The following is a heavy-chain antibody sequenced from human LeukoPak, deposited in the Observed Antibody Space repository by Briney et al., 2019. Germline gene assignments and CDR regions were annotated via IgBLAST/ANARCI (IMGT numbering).Heavy chain of an antibody. J-gene: IGHJ6*03. Sequence: GESLKISCKGSGYSFTSYWNGWVRQMPGKGLEWMGIIYPGDSDTRYSPSFQGQVTISADKSISTAYLQWSSLKASDTAMYYCARHPLYYYDSSGYYYYYYMDVWGKGTTVTVSS. D-gene: IGHD3-22*01. CDR3: ARHPLYYYDSSGYYYYYYMDV. V-gene: IGHV5-51*01. CDR1: GYSFTSYW. CDR2: IYPGDSDT.